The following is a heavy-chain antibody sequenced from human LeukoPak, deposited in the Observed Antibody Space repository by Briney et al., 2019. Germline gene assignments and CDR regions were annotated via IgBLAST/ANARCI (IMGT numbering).Heavy chain of an antibody. Sequence: GGSLRLSCAASGFTFSDYIMNWVRQAPGKGLEWVSYISSSSSTIDYADSVKGRFTISRDNAKKSLYLQMNSLRDEDTAVYYCARDFVYVFDIWGQGALVTVSS. CDR1: GFTFSDYI. V-gene: IGHV3-48*02. CDR3: ARDFVYVFDI. J-gene: IGHJ3*02. CDR2: ISSSSSTI.